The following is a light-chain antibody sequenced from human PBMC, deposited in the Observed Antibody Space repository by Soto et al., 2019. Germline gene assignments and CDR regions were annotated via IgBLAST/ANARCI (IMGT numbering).Light chain of an antibody. J-gene: IGKJ1*01. CDR2: DAS. Sequence: DIQMTQSPSTLSASVGERVTITCRASQSISSWLAWYQQKPGKAPKLLIYDASSLESGVPSRFSGSGSGTEFTLTISSLQPDDFATYYFQQYNSYSWTFGQGTTV. V-gene: IGKV1-5*01. CDR3: QQYNSYSWT. CDR1: QSISSW.